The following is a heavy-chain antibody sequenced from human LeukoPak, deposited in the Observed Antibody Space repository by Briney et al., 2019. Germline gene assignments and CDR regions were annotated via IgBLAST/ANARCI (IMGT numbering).Heavy chain of an antibody. Sequence: GGSLRLSCAASGFTFSSYAMSWVRQAPGKGLEWVSAISGSGGSTYYADSVKGRFTISRDNSKNTLYLQVNSLRAEDTAVYYCAKDPTPDYGDYRWGDNWFDPWGQGTLVTVSS. D-gene: IGHD4-17*01. CDR1: GFTFSSYA. J-gene: IGHJ5*02. CDR2: ISGSGGST. CDR3: AKDPTPDYGDYRWGDNWFDP. V-gene: IGHV3-23*01.